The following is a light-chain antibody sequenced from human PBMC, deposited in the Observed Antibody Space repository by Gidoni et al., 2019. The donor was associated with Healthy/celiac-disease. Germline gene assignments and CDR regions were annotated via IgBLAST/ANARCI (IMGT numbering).Light chain of an antibody. CDR3: QQYDNLPFT. J-gene: IGKJ3*01. V-gene: IGKV1-33*01. CDR2: DAS. CDR1: QDISNY. Sequence: DIQMTQSPSSLSASVGDRVTITCQASQDISNYLNWYQQKPGKAPKLLIYDASNLETGVPSRCSGSGSGTDFTFTISILQPEDIATYYCQQYDNLPFTFGPGTKVEIK.